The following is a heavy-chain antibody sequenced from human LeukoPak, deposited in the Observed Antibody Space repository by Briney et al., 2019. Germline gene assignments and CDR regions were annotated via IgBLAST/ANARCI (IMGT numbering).Heavy chain of an antibody. J-gene: IGHJ1*01. D-gene: IGHD3-22*01. Sequence: WIRQPPGKGLEWLGRIKRETDGGTIDYAAPVKGRFTISRDDSRNTLYLQMDSLKIEDTAVYYCTTDRYYDNSELQFQHWGQGTLVTVSS. CDR2: IKRETDGGTI. CDR3: TTDRYYDNSELQFQH. V-gene: IGHV3-15*01.